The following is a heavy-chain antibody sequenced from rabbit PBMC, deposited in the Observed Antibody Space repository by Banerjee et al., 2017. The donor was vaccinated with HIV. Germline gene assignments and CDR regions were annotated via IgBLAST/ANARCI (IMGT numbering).Heavy chain of an antibody. D-gene: IGHD4-1*01. CDR3: ARDLAGVIGWNFNL. J-gene: IGHJ4*01. Sequence: QEQLEESGGGLVKPEGSLKLSCTVSGFTLSSYVLCWVRQAPGKGLEWIGCINTSSGNTVYASWAKGRFTISKTSSTTVTLQMTSLTAADTATYFCARDLAGVIGWNFNLWGPGTWSPS. CDR1: GFTLSSYV. V-gene: IGHV1S45*01. CDR2: INTSSGNT.